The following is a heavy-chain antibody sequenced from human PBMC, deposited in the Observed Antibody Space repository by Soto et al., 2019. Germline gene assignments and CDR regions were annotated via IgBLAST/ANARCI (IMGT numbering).Heavy chain of an antibody. CDR2: ISYEGSKK. CDR3: AKDVTRGLRVTSSHGMEV. Sequence: ESGGGVVQPGRSLRLSCAASGITFGMYAMHWVRQAPGKGLEWVAGISYEGSKKYHADSVKGLFTISRDNSKNTLYLQLDSLRTEHTAGYDCAKDVTRGLRVTSSHGMEVWGQGTTGTVSS. J-gene: IGHJ6*02. CDR1: GITFGMYA. V-gene: IGHV3-30*18.